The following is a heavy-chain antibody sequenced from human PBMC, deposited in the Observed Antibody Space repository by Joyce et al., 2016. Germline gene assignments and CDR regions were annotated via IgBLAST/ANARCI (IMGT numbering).Heavy chain of an antibody. J-gene: IGHJ4*02. CDR1: GFSFGSSW. V-gene: IGHV3-7*03. CDR2: ISPDGSQK. CDR3: SFTLDY. Sequence: QLVESGGGLVQPGESLRLSGAASGFSFGSSWMDWVRQVPGKGLAWVTNISPDGSQKYSVDSVKGRFAISRDNAKNSLFLQMNNLRVEDSAIYFCSFTLDYWGQGVPVTVSS.